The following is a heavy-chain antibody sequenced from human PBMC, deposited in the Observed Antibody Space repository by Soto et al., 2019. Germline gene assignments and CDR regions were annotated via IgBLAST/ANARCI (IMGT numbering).Heavy chain of an antibody. Sequence: QVQLQESGPGLVKPSGTLSLTCAVSGGSISSSNWWSWVRQPPGKGLEWIGEIYHSGSTNYNPSHQSRVPKSLDKSKNQCSLKLSSVTAADTAVYYCARGGGESSSWPDYWGQGTLVTVSS. V-gene: IGHV4-4*02. CDR1: GGSISSSNW. D-gene: IGHD6-13*01. CDR3: ARGGGESSSWPDY. J-gene: IGHJ4*02. CDR2: IYHSGST.